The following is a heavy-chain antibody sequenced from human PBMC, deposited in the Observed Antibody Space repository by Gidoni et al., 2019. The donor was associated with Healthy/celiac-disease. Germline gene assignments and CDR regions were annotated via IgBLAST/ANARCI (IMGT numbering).Heavy chain of an antibody. V-gene: IGHV4-39*01. D-gene: IGHD3-22*01. CDR1: GGSISSSSYY. Sequence: QLQLQESGPGLVQPSETLSLTCTVSGGSISSSSYYWGWIRPPPGKGLEWSGSIYYSGSTYYNPSLKSRVTIYVDTSKNQFSLKLSSVTAADTAVYYCAGGGVDYYDSSAYTGGAFDIWGQGTMVTVSS. J-gene: IGHJ3*02. CDR3: AGGGVDYYDSSAYTGGAFDI. CDR2: IYYSGST.